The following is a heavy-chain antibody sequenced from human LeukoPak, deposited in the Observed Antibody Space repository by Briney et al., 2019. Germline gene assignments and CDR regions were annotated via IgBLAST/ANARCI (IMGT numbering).Heavy chain of an antibody. CDR2: TYYRSKWNT. Sequence: SQTLSLTCAISGDSLSNNNVAWNWIRQSPSRGLEWLGRTYYRSKWNTDYAVSVKSRITINSDTSKNQFSLQLNSVTPEDTAVYYCARTGEMDFDYWGQGTLVTVSS. D-gene: IGHD5-24*01. CDR3: ARTGEMDFDY. V-gene: IGHV6-1*01. CDR1: GDSLSNNNVA. J-gene: IGHJ4*02.